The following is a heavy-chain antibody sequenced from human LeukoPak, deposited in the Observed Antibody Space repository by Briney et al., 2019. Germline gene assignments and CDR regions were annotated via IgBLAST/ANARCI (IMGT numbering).Heavy chain of an antibody. CDR1: GGSISCSY. CDR2: ISYSGRT. Sequence: SETLSLTCTVSGGSISCSYWCWSRQPPGKGLWLSGYISYSGRTNYNPSLKGRVTISVDTSKNQFSLKLSSVTAADTAVYYCARRRYYYDSSGREFDYWGQGTLVTVSS. CDR3: ARRRYYYDSSGREFDY. J-gene: IGHJ4*02. D-gene: IGHD3-22*01. V-gene: IGHV4-59*01.